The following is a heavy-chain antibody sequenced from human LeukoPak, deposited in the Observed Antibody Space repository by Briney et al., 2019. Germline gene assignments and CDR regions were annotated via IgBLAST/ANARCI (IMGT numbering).Heavy chain of an antibody. CDR2: ISYDGSNK. Sequence: GGSLRLSCAASGFTFSSYAMHWVRQAPGKGLEWVAVISYDGSNKYYADSVKGRFTISRDNSKNTLYLQMNSLRAEDTAVYYCARDYWRSIDHWGQGTLVTVSS. D-gene: IGHD1-1*01. CDR1: GFTFSSYA. J-gene: IGHJ4*02. CDR3: ARDYWRSIDH. V-gene: IGHV3-30-3*01.